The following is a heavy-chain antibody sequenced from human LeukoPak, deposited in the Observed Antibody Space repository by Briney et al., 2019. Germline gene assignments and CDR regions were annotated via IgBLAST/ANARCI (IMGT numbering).Heavy chain of an antibody. CDR2: ISSSSTYI. CDR3: ARGDNLDY. CDR1: GCTFTKYR. V-gene: IGHV3-21*01. D-gene: IGHD1-1*01. Sequence: PGGSLRLSCAASGCTFTKYRMNWVRQAPGKGLECVSSISSSSTYIYYADSMKGRFTISRDNAKNSLYLQMNSLRAEDTAVYYCARGDNLDYWGQGTLVTVSS. J-gene: IGHJ4*02.